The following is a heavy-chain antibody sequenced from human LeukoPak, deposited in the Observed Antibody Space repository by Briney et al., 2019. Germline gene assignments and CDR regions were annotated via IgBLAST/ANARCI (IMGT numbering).Heavy chain of an antibody. CDR3: ARHSDPSGSYYRRVDPYFDY. J-gene: IGHJ4*02. V-gene: IGHV3-64*01. Sequence: PGGSLRLSCAASGFTFSSYAMHWVRQAPGKGLEYVSAISSNGGSTYYANSVKGRFTISRDNSKNTLYLQMGSLRAEDMAVYYCARHSDPSGSYYRRVDPYFDYWGQGTLVTVSS. CDR2: ISSNGGST. D-gene: IGHD1-26*01. CDR1: GFTFSSYA.